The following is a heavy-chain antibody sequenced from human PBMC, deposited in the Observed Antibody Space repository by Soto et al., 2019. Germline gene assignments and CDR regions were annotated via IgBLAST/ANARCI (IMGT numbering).Heavy chain of an antibody. CDR1: GGSISSSSYY. Sequence: QLQLQESGPGLVKPSETLSLTCTVSGGSISSSSYYWGWIRQPPGKGLEWIGSIYYSGSTSYNPSLKSRVTISVDTSKNHFSLKLSSVTAADTAVYYCATQEVGGSYVYTFDPWGQGTLVTVSS. V-gene: IGHV4-39*02. D-gene: IGHD1-26*01. CDR3: ATQEVGGSYVYTFDP. CDR2: IYYSGST. J-gene: IGHJ5*02.